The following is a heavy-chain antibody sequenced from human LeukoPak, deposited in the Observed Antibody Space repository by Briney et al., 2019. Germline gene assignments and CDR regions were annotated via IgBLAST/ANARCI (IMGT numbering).Heavy chain of an antibody. D-gene: IGHD4-23*01. CDR3: AKDDSYGGNSNFDH. Sequence: GRSLRLSCAASGFTFDDYAMHWVRQAPGKGLEWVSGISWNGGSVDYVDSVKGRFTISRDNAKNSLYLQMNSLRAEDTALYYCAKDDSYGGNSNFDHWGQGTLVTVS. V-gene: IGHV3-9*01. CDR1: GFTFDDYA. J-gene: IGHJ4*02. CDR2: ISWNGGSV.